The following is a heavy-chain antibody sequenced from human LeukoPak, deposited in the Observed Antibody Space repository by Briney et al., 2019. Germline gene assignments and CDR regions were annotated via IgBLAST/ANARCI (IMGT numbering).Heavy chain of an antibody. D-gene: IGHD3-10*01. CDR1: GFTFSSYA. CDR3: GKDGWGGGRAFDI. V-gene: IGHV3-64D*09. Sequence: GGSLRLSCSASGFTFSSYAMHWVRQAPDKELEYVSTISRDGASTNYADSVKGRFTISRDNSKNTLYLQMSSLRAEDTAVYYCGKDGWGGGRAFDIWGQGTMVTVSS. J-gene: IGHJ3*02. CDR2: ISRDGAST.